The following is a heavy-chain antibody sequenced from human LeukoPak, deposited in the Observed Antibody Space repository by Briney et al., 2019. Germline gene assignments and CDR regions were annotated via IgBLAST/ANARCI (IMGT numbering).Heavy chain of an antibody. V-gene: IGHV3-53*01. CDR1: GFMVSGDF. D-gene: IGHD1-26*01. CDR3: ARERGRGRDSPWFDY. Sequence: PGGSLRLSCAASGFMVSGDFMSWVRQAPGKGLKWVSVIYSDGSTYYADSVKGRFTISRDNSKNTLDLQMTGLRAEDTAVYYCARERGRGRDSPWFDYWGQGTLVTVSS. J-gene: IGHJ4*02. CDR2: IYSDGST.